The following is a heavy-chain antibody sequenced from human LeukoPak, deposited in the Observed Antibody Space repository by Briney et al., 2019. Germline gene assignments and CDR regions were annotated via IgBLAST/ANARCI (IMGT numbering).Heavy chain of an antibody. V-gene: IGHV1-2*02. D-gene: IGHD2-15*01. CDR1: GYTFTGYY. CDR2: INPNSGGT. Sequence: ASVKVSCKASGYTFTGYYIHWVRRAPGQGLEWMGWINPNSGGTNYAQKFQGRVTMTRDTSISTAYMELSRLRSDDTAVYYCARGRCSGGGCYFFDFWGQGTLVTVSS. J-gene: IGHJ4*02. CDR3: ARGRCSGGGCYFFDF.